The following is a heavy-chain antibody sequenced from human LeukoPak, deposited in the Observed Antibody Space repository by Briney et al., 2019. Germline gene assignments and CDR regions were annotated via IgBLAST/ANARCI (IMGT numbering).Heavy chain of an antibody. Sequence: SETLSLTCTVSGGSISSGSYYWSWIRQPAGKGLEWIGRIYTSGSTNYNPSLKSRVTISVDTSKNQFSLELSSVTAADAAVYYCAREDSSGYIWGQGTLVTVSS. V-gene: IGHV4-61*02. CDR2: IYTSGST. CDR1: GGSISSGSYY. J-gene: IGHJ4*02. D-gene: IGHD3-22*01. CDR3: AREDSSGYI.